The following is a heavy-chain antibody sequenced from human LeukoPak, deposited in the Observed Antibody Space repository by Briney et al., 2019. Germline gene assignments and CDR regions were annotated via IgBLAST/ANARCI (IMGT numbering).Heavy chain of an antibody. J-gene: IGHJ6*03. D-gene: IGHD4-11*01. CDR3: ARDSETTVTTYYYYYYMDV. Sequence: ASVKVSCKASGYTFTSYGISWVRQAPGQGLEWMGWISAYNGNTNYAQKLQGRVTMTTDTSTSTAYMKLRSLRSDDTAVYYCARDSETTVTTYYYYYYMDVWGKGTTVTVSS. CDR2: ISAYNGNT. V-gene: IGHV1-18*01. CDR1: GYTFTSYG.